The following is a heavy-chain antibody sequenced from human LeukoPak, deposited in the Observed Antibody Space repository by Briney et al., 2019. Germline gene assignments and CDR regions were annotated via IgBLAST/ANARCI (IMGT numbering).Heavy chain of an antibody. Sequence: HPGGSLRLSCAASGFTFSSYSMNWVRQAPGKGLEWVSYISSSSSTIYYADSVKGRFTISRDNAKNSLYLQMNSLRAEDTAVYYCARRDMFDYYMDVWGKGTTVTVSS. CDR3: ARRDMFDYYMDV. CDR2: ISSSSSTI. J-gene: IGHJ6*03. D-gene: IGHD3-10*02. V-gene: IGHV3-48*01. CDR1: GFTFSSYS.